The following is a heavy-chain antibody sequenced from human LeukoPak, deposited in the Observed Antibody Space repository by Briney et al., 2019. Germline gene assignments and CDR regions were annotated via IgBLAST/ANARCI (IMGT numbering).Heavy chain of an antibody. Sequence: GGSLRLSCAASGFTFSSSWMSWVRQAPGKGLEWVGRIRSKANGYATAYAASVKGRFTISRDDSKNTAYLQMNSLKIEDTAVYFCSSYTSGMFKYGMDVWGQGTTVTVSS. J-gene: IGHJ6*02. CDR2: IRSKANGYAT. CDR3: SSYTSGMFKYGMDV. D-gene: IGHD3-10*01. CDR1: GFTFSSSW. V-gene: IGHV3-73*01.